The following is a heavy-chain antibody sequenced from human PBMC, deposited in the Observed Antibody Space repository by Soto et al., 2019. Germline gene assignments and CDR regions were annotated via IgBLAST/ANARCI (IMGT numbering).Heavy chain of an antibody. D-gene: IGHD1-26*01. J-gene: IGHJ1*01. CDR2: MSESGDVV. Sequence: GGSLRHSCTGSGGICIDYAMSWVRQGTGKGLEWVSTMSESGDVVSYRDSVKGRFTMSRDMSNSTLFLQMNGLRAEDTAMYYCAKKLYSGTYYDLESWGPGTLVTVSS. CDR1: GGICIDYA. CDR3: AKKLYSGTYYDLES. V-gene: IGHV3-23*01.